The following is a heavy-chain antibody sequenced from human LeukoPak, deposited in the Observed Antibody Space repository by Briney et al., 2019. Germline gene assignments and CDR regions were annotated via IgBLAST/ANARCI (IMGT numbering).Heavy chain of an antibody. J-gene: IGHJ4*02. V-gene: IGHV3-66*01. CDR2: IS. CDR1: GFTFSSYA. CDR3: ARDRGDYGGEGYFDY. D-gene: IGHD4-23*01. Sequence: PGGSLRLSCAASGFTFSSYAMSWVRQAPGKGLEWVSVISVKGRFTISRDNSKNTLYLQMNSLRAEDTAVYYCARDRGDYGGEGYFDYWGQGTLVTVSS.